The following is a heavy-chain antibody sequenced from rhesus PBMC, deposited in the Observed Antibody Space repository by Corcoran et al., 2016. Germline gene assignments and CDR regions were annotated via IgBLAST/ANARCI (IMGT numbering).Heavy chain of an antibody. V-gene: IGHV3-119*01. CDR3: SRGLDS. CDR1: GFTLTDYW. J-gene: IGHJ4*01. Sequence: DVQVAESGGGLVQPGGSLRLSCAASGFTLTDYWRTWVRQAPGKGLEWVSRISGDGSVTSYADSVKGRFTISRENAKNSVYLQMNSLRGEDTAVYYCSRGLDSWGRGVSVTVSS. CDR2: ISGDGSVT.